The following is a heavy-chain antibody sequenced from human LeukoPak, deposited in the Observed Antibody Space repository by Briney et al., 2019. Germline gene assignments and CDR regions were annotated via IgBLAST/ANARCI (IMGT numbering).Heavy chain of an antibody. CDR1: GGSISTYY. J-gene: IGHJ4*02. CDR2: IYYTGST. V-gene: IGHV4-59*01. CDR3: AHGSSTWANFDY. Sequence: PSETLSLTCTVSGGSISTYYWNWIRQPPGKGLEWIGFIYYTGSTNYNPSLKSRLTISLDTSKNQFSLKLSSVTAADTAVYYCAHGSSTWANFDYWGQGTLATVSS. D-gene: IGHD6-13*01.